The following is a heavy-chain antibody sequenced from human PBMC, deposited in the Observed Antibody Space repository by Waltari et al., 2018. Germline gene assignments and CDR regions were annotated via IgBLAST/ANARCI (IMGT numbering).Heavy chain of an antibody. Sequence: QVQLGQSGSALKKPGASVKVSCKASGYTFTGYAMNWVRQAPGHGLEWMGWINTNTGNPTYAQGFTGRFVFSLDTSVSTAYLQISSLKAEDTAVYYCARAEGVRGKQWLAILRVGYWGQGTLVTVSS. CDR2: INTNTGNP. V-gene: IGHV7-4-1*02. CDR1: GYTFTGYA. CDR3: ARAEGVRGKQWLAILRVGY. D-gene: IGHD6-19*01. J-gene: IGHJ4*02.